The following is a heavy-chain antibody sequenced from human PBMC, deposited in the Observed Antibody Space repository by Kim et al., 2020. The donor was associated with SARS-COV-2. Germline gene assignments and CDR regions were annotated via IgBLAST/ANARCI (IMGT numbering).Heavy chain of an antibody. J-gene: IGHJ6*02. Sequence: GGSLRLSCAASGFTFSSYAMHWVRQAPGKGLEWVAVISYDGSNKYYADSVKGRFTISRDNSKNTLYLQMNSLRAEDTAVYYCAVEIAVVSRYGMDVWGQGTTVTVSS. D-gene: IGHD6-19*01. CDR2: ISYDGSNK. CDR3: AVEIAVVSRYGMDV. CDR1: GFTFSSYA. V-gene: IGHV3-30*04.